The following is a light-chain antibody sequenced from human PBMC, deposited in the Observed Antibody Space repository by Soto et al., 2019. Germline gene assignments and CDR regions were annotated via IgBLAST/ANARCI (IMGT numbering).Light chain of an antibody. CDR2: GAS. Sequence: EIVLTQSPATLSLSPGERATLSCGASQSVTTTYLAWYQQKPGLAPRLLIYGASRRAPGISDRFTGSGSGTDFNLSISRLEPEDFAVYYCQQYGISPWTFGQGTKVEIK. J-gene: IGKJ1*01. V-gene: IGKV3D-20*01. CDR3: QQYGISPWT. CDR1: QSVTTTY.